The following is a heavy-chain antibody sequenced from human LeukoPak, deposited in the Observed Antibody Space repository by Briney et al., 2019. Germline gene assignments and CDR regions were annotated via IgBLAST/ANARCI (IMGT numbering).Heavy chain of an antibody. CDR1: GFTLSNYD. CDR3: ARADCSSSTCYLRRSWFDP. J-gene: IGHJ5*02. D-gene: IGHD2-2*01. Sequence: PGGSLRLSCAASGFTLSNYDMNWVRQAPGKGLEWVSSISTSSRYIYYKDSVRGRFTISRDDAKNSLYLEMNSLRAKDTAVYYCARADCSSSTCYLRRSWFDPWGQGTLVTVSS. V-gene: IGHV3-21*01. CDR2: ISTSSRYI.